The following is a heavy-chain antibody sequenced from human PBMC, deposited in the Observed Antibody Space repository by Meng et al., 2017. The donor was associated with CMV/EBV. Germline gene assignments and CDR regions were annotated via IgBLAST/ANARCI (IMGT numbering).Heavy chain of an antibody. D-gene: IGHD4-11*01. J-gene: IGHJ6*02. CDR3: ARRGDDYRNYYYGMDV. Sequence: GESLKISCAASGFTFSSYAMHWVRQAPGKGLEWVAAISYDGSNKYYADSVKGRFTISRDNSKNTLYLQMNSLRAEDTAVYYCARRGDDYRNYYYGMDVWGQGTTVTVSS. CDR2: ISYDGSNK. V-gene: IGHV3-30*04. CDR1: GFTFSSYA.